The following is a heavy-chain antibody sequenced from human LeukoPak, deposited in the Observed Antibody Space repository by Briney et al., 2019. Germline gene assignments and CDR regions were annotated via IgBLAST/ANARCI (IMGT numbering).Heavy chain of an antibody. D-gene: IGHD3-22*01. CDR3: AKDHPDSSGHY. J-gene: IGHJ4*02. V-gene: IGHV3-30-3*01. CDR2: ISYDGSNR. Sequence: PGRSLRLSCAASGFTFSSYAMHWVRQAPGKGLEWVAVISYDGSNRYYADSVKGRFTISRDNSKNTLYLQMNSLRAEDTAVYYCAKDHPDSSGHYWGQGTLVTVSS. CDR1: GFTFSSYA.